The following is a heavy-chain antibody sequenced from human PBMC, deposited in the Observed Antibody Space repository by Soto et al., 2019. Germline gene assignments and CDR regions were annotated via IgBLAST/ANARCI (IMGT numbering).Heavy chain of an antibody. CDR1: GGSISSSSYY. CDR2: IYYSGST. J-gene: IGHJ3*02. CDR3: ARDIVVVVANDAFGI. Sequence: SETLSLTCTVSGGSISSSSYYWGWIRQPPGKGLEWIGSIYYSGSTYYNPSLKSRVTISVDTSKNQFSLKLSSVTAADTAVYYCARDIVVVVANDAFGIWGQGTMVTVSS. D-gene: IGHD2-15*01. V-gene: IGHV4-39*01.